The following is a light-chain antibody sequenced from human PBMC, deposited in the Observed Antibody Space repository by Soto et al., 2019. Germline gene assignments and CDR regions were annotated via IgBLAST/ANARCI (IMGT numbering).Light chain of an antibody. CDR2: EAG. Sequence: QSALTQPASVSGSPGQSITISCTGTSSDVGSYNFVSWYQQHPGKAPKLMIFEAGKRPSGVSNRFSGSKSGNTASLTTSGLQAEDEADYYCCSYAGSRTWVFGGGTKLTVL. CDR3: CSYAGSRTWV. J-gene: IGLJ3*02. CDR1: SSDVGSYNF. V-gene: IGLV2-23*01.